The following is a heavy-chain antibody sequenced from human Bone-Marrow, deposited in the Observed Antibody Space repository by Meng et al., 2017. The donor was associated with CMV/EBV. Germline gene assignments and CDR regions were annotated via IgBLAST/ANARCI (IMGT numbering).Heavy chain of an antibody. CDR2: ISSSGSTI. CDR3: ATPFVVVPAAILGYYGMDV. J-gene: IGHJ6*02. D-gene: IGHD2-2*02. CDR1: GFTFSSYE. V-gene: IGHV3-48*03. Sequence: LSLTCAASGFTFSSYEMNWVRQAPGKGLEWVSYISSSGSTIYYADSVKGRFTISRDNAKNSLYLQMNSLRAEDTAAYYCATPFVVVPAAILGYYGMDVWGQGTTVTFAS.